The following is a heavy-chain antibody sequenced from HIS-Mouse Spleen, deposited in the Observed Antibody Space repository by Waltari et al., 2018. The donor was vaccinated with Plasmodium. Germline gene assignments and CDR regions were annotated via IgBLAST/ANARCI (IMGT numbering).Heavy chain of an antibody. D-gene: IGHD1-7*01. CDR3: ARDRITGTSYFDY. J-gene: IGHJ4*02. V-gene: IGHV4-39*07. CDR1: GGSISSRSYY. CDR2: IYYRGST. Sequence: QLQLQESGPGLVKPSETLSLTCTVSGGSISSRSYYWGWIRQPPGKGLEWIGSIYYRGSTYYNPSLKSRVTISVDTSKNQFSLKLSSVTAADTAVYYCARDRITGTSYFDYWGQGTLVTVSS.